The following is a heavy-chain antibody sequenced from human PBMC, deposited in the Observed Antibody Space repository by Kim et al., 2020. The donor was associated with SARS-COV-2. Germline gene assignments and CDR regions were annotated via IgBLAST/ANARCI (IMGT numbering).Heavy chain of an antibody. D-gene: IGHD2-8*01. CDR2: IDPSDSYT. CDR1: GYSFTSYW. Sequence: GESLQISCKGSGYSFTSYWISWVRQMPGKGLEWMGRIDPSDSYTNYSPSFQGHVTISADKSISTAYLQWSSLKASDTAMYYCARRGGGMVYAINSYYYYGMDVWGQGTTVTVSS. V-gene: IGHV5-10-1*01. CDR3: ARRGGGMVYAINSYYYYGMDV. J-gene: IGHJ6*02.